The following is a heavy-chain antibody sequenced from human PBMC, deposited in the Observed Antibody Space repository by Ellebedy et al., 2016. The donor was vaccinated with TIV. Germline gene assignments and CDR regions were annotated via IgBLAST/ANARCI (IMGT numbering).Heavy chain of an antibody. V-gene: IGHV1-46*01. CDR1: GYTFTSYY. Sequence: ASVKVSCXASGYTFTSYYMHWVRQAPGQGLEWMGIINPSGGSTSYAQKFQGRVTMTRDTSTSTVYMELSSLRSEDTAVYYCARPNTDILTGTNGFDPWGQGTLVTVSS. CDR3: ARPNTDILTGTNGFDP. J-gene: IGHJ5*02. CDR2: INPSGGST. D-gene: IGHD3-9*01.